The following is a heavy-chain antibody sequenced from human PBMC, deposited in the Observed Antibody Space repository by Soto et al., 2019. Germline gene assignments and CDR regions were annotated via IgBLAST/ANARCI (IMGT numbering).Heavy chain of an antibody. CDR1: GGSFRNYY. D-gene: IGHD6-19*01. CDR3: ARAYRINGWSDYFFDY. J-gene: IGHJ4*02. Sequence: SETLSLTCGVYGGSFRNYYWIWVRQPPGKGLEWIGEVNHSGEATYNPSLQSRVSISLDSSKNQFSLRLNSVTAADTAVYFCARAYRINGWSDYFFDYWGQGTLVTVYS. CDR2: VNHSGEA. V-gene: IGHV4-34*01.